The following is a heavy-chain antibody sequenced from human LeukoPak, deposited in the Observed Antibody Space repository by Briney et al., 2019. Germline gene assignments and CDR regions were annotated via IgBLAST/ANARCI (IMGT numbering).Heavy chain of an antibody. CDR3: AKEYQYSSPGHYYYYGMDV. CDR1: GFTFSSYS. CDR2: ISSSSSYI. V-gene: IGHV3-21*01. Sequence: GGSLRLSCAASGFTFSSYSMNWVRQAPGKGLEWVSSISSSSSYIYYADSVKGRFTISRDNSKNTLYLQMNSLRAEDTAVYYCAKEYQYSSPGHYYYYGMDVWGQGTTVTVSS. D-gene: IGHD6-6*01. J-gene: IGHJ6*02.